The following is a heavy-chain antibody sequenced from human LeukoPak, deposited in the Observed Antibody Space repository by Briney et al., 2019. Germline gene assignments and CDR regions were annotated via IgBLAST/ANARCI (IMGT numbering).Heavy chain of an antibody. J-gene: IGHJ4*02. V-gene: IGHV3-74*01. D-gene: IGHD5-12*01. CDR3: ARDRRSGNFDK. Sequence: PGGSLRLSCAASGFTFSGYWMHWVRQAPGKGLAGVSVIRSDGSITTYADSVKGRFTISRDTAKNTLYLQMNSLRAEDTAVYYCARDRRSGNFDKWGQGTLVSVSS. CDR1: GFTFSGYW. CDR2: IRSDGSIT.